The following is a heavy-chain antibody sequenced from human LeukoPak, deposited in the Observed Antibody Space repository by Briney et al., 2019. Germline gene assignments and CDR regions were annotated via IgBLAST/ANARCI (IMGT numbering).Heavy chain of an antibody. Sequence: SETLSLTCAVYGGSCDDYYCSWLRQPPGQGLEWIGEIHPSGIFYYNSSLLSRVPISIDTSKSQFSLRLTSVTAADTAFYYCARGRDRSKAGDHWGQGSLVTVSS. CDR3: ARGRDRSKAGDH. CDR1: GGSCDDYY. V-gene: IGHV4-34*01. J-gene: IGHJ4*02. D-gene: IGHD5-24*01. CDR2: IHPSGIF.